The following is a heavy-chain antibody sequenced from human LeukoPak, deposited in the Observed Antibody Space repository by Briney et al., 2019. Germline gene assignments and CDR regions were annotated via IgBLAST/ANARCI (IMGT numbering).Heavy chain of an antibody. CDR3: AKDRSGSGYFDY. D-gene: IGHD3-10*01. V-gene: IGHV3-23*01. CDR1: GFTFSSHV. Sequence: GGSLRLSCAASGFTFSSHVMSWVRQAPGKGLEWVSRISSGGGTTDYTDSVKGRFSISRDTSKNTLYLQMNSLRSEDTAVYYCAKDRSGSGYFDYWGQGTLVTVSS. J-gene: IGHJ4*02. CDR2: ISSGGGTT.